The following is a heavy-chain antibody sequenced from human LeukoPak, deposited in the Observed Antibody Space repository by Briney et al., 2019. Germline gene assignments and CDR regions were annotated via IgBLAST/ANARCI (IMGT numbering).Heavy chain of an antibody. J-gene: IGHJ4*02. Sequence: HPGGTLRLSCAASGFTFSTYGMSWVRQAPGKGLEWVSTISGSGGSTYYADSVKGRFTISRDNSKNTLYLQMNSLRAEDTAVYYCAKVPQWSSFRFFDYWGQGTLVTVSS. CDR3: AKVPQWSSFRFFDY. CDR1: GFTFSTYG. D-gene: IGHD6-13*01. CDR2: ISGSGGST. V-gene: IGHV3-23*01.